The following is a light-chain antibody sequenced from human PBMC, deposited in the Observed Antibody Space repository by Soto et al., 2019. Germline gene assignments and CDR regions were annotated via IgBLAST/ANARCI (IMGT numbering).Light chain of an antibody. J-gene: IGKJ1*01. Sequence: EIVLTQSPGTLSLSPGERATLSCRASQSVSSSYLAWYQQKPGQAPRLLIYGASSRATGIPDRFSGSGSGTDLTITISRLEPEDFAVYDCQQYGSSPWTFGQGTKVDIK. V-gene: IGKV3-20*01. CDR1: QSVSSSY. CDR3: QQYGSSPWT. CDR2: GAS.